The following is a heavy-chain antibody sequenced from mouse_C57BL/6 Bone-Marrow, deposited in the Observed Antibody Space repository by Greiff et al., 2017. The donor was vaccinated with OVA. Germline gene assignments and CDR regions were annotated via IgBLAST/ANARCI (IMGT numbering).Heavy chain of an antibody. V-gene: IGHV1-82*01. Sequence: QVQLQQSGPELVKPGASVKISCKASGYAFSSSWMNWVKQRPGKGLEWIGRIYPGDGDTNYNGKFKGKATLTADKSSSTAYMQLSSLTSEDSAVYFCARGGQWDAMDYWGQGTSVTVSS. D-gene: IGHD3-3*01. CDR1: GYAFSSSW. CDR2: IYPGDGDT. CDR3: ARGGQWDAMDY. J-gene: IGHJ4*01.